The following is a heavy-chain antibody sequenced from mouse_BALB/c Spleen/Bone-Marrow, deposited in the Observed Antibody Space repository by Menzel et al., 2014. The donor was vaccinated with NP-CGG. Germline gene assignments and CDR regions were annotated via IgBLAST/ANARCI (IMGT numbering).Heavy chain of an antibody. V-gene: IGHV14-3*02. D-gene: IGHD4-1*01. CDR1: GFNIKDTY. CDR3: ARWEYYAMDY. Sequence: EVQLQQSGAELVKTGASVKLSCTASGFNIKDTYMHWVKRRPEQGLEWIGRIDPANGNTKYDPKFQGKATITADTSSNTAYLQLSSLTSEDTAVYYCARWEYYAMDYWGQRPPATASS. CDR2: IDPANGNT. J-gene: IGHJ4*01.